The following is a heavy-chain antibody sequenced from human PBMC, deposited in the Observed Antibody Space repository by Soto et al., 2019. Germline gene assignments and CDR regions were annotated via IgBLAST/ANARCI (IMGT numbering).Heavy chain of an antibody. V-gene: IGHV4-34*01. Sequence: QVQLQQWGAGLLKPWETLSLTCGVYGGSFSGYYWNWIRQPPGKGLEWIGEINQSGSTNYNPSLKSRVTISVDTPKNQFSLKLSSVTAADTAVYYCARRTGGSSWYPQGWFDPWGQGTLVTVSS. D-gene: IGHD6-13*01. CDR3: ARRTGGSSWYPQGWFDP. J-gene: IGHJ5*02. CDR2: INQSGST. CDR1: GGSFSGYY.